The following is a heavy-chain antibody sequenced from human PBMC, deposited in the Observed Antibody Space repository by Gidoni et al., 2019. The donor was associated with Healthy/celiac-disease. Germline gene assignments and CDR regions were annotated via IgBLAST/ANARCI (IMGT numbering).Heavy chain of an antibody. Sequence: QVKLVQSGAEVKKPGASVKVSCKASGYTFTSKSMHWARQAPGQGLEWMGIINPSGGSTSYAQKFQGRVTMTRDTSTSTVYMELSSLRSEDTAVYYCARGDLGYCSGGSCYPPFIDPWGQGTLVTVSS. CDR3: ARGDLGYCSGGSCYPPFIDP. V-gene: IGHV1-46*01. J-gene: IGHJ5*02. D-gene: IGHD2-15*01. CDR1: GYTFTSKS. CDR2: INPSGGST.